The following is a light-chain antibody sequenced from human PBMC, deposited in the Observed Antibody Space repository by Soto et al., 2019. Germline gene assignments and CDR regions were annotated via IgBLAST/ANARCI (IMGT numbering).Light chain of an antibody. V-gene: IGKV3-15*01. CDR1: QSVSSN. J-gene: IGKJ5*01. CDR3: QQYGSSPIT. Sequence: EIVMTQSPATLSVSPGERATLSCRASQSVSSNLAWYQQKPGQAPRLLIYGASTRATGILARFSGSGSGTDFTLTISRLEPEDFAVYYCQQYGSSPITFGQGTRLEI. CDR2: GAS.